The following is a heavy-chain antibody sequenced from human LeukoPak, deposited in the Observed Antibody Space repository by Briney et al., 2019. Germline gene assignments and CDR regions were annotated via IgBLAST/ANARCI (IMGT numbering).Heavy chain of an antibody. V-gene: IGHV3-7*03. J-gene: IGHJ4*02. CDR3: VRLFGGNSLFDY. CDR2: INEDGGEN. D-gene: IGHD4-23*01. CDR1: GFDFNNYW. Sequence: PGGSLRLSCVASGFDFNNYWMAWVRQAPGKGLEWVANINEDGGENHYLDSVKGRFTMSRDNAKKSVYLQINSLRAEDTAVYYCVRLFGGNSLFDYWGQGTLVTVSS.